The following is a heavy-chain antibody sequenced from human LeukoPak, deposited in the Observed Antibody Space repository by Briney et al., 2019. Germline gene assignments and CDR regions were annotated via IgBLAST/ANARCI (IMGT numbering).Heavy chain of an antibody. CDR1: GASINNYY. CDR3: ARGGDYGDLRYFDY. CDR2: IYYRGST. J-gene: IGHJ4*02. V-gene: IGHV4-59*01. Sequence: PSETLSLTCTVSGASINNYYWSWIRQPPGKGLEWIGYIYYRGSTNYNPSLKSRVTFSVDTSKNQFSLKLTSVTAADTAVYYCARGGDYGDLRYFDYWGQGTLVTVSS. D-gene: IGHD4-17*01.